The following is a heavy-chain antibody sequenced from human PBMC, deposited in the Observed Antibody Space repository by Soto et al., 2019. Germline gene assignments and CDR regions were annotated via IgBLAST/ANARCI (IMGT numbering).Heavy chain of an antibody. D-gene: IGHD3-10*01. CDR3: AAELVFGKLSVA. V-gene: IGHV1-69*01. CDR2: IIPLFGTT. CDR1: GDTFKNCV. Sequence: QVQGVQSGVEVRRPGSSVKVSCKASGDTFKNCVISWVRQAPGQGLEWMGGIIPLFGTTDFAQRFQGRLTITTDESTTTAYMELSRLRSEDTATYYCAAELVFGKLSVAWGQGTTVIVSS. J-gene: IGHJ6*02.